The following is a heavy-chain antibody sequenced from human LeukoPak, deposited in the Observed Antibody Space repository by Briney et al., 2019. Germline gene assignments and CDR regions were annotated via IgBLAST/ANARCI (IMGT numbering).Heavy chain of an antibody. V-gene: IGHV3-23*03. Sequence: GGSLRLSCAASGFTFSIYTMNWVRQAPGRGLEWVSGIFGDASGTYYADSVKGRFTISRDNSKNTLYLQMNNLRAEDTAIYYCAKDRVPGSRWQVDYWGQGTLVTVSS. J-gene: IGHJ4*02. CDR1: GFTFSIYT. CDR3: AKDRVPGSRWQVDY. D-gene: IGHD3-10*01. CDR2: IFGDASGT.